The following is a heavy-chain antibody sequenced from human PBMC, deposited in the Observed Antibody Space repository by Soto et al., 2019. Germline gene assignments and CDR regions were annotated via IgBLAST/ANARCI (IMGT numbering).Heavy chain of an antibody. CDR1: GFTFSSYS. D-gene: IGHD3-22*01. J-gene: IGHJ4*02. Sequence: GESLKISCAASGFTFSSYSMNWVRQAPGKGLEWVSYISSSSSTIYYADSVKGRFTISRDNAKNSLYLQMNSLRDEDTAVYYCASAPLSYYYDSSGYYTGGFDYWGQGTLVTVSS. CDR3: ASAPLSYYYDSSGYYTGGFDY. CDR2: ISSSSSTI. V-gene: IGHV3-48*02.